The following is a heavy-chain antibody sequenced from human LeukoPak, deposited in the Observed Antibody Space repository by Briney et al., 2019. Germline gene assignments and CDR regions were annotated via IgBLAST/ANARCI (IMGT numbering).Heavy chain of an antibody. CDR2: LKPDGSET. D-gene: IGHD1-26*01. Sequence: GGSLRLSCAASGFTFNNFGMTWVGRAPGQGLGGGAKLKPDGSETHYVDSVKGRFTISRDSAKNSLSLEMSSLRADDTAVYYCARERIVGATDFDYWGQGTLVTVSS. CDR3: ARERIVGATDFDY. CDR1: GFTFNNFG. V-gene: IGHV3-7*01. J-gene: IGHJ4*02.